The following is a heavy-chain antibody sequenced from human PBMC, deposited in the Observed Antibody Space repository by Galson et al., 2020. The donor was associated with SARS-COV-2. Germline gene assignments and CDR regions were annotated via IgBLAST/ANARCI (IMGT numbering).Heavy chain of an antibody. Sequence: TGGSLRLSCAASGFTFSDHYVDWVRQAPGKGLVWVSRINTDGTSTSYADSVKGRFTISRDNAKNTLYLQMNSLRAEDTAVYYCARDQAGWSSAGWGVMVYAIGDFDDGRVVWGQGTMVTVSS. CDR3: ARDQAGWSSAGWGVMVYAIGDFDDGRVV. CDR1: GFTFSDHY. D-gene: IGHD2-8*01. J-gene: IGHJ6*02. CDR2: INTDGTST. V-gene: IGHV3-74*01.